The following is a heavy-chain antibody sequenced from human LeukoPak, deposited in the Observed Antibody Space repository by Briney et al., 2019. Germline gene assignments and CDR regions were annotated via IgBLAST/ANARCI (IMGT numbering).Heavy chain of an antibody. CDR1: GFTFNNYW. CDR2: ISYDGSNK. CDR3: ARDHGGSLSYGVDV. Sequence: GGSLRLSCAASGFTFNNYWMHWVRQAPGMGLEWVAVISYDGSNKYYADSVKGRFTISRDNSKNTFYLQMNSLRAEDTAVYYCARDHGGSLSYGVDVWGQGTTVTVSS. D-gene: IGHD1-26*01. J-gene: IGHJ6*02. V-gene: IGHV3-30-3*01.